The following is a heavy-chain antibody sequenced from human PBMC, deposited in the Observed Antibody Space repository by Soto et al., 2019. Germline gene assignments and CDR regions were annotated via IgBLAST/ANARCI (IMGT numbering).Heavy chain of an antibody. Sequence: QVQLVDSGGGVVQPGRSLRLSCAASGFPFSSYAIHWVRQAPVKGLEWVAFISYDGSNTYYADSVRGRFSVSRDNSNNTLDLQMNSLRAEDTAVYYCARSRGGDGYNPLDYWGQGTLVTVSS. CDR1: GFPFSSYA. V-gene: IGHV3-30-3*01. J-gene: IGHJ4*02. D-gene: IGHD2-21*01. CDR3: ARSRGGDGYNPLDY. CDR2: ISYDGSNT.